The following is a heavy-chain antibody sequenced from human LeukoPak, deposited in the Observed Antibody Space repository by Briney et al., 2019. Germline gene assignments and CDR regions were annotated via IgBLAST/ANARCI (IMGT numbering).Heavy chain of an antibody. CDR3: AGGYSGYRSDY. D-gene: IGHD5-12*01. J-gene: IGHJ4*02. CDR2: IKSDGTTT. V-gene: IGHV3-74*01. Sequence: GGSLRLSCAASGFTFSNYWMHWVRQAPGKGPVWVSRIKSDGTTTNYADSAKGRFTISRDNAKNTLYLQMNGLRVEDTAVYYCAGGYSGYRSDYWGQGTLVTVSS. CDR1: GFTFSNYW.